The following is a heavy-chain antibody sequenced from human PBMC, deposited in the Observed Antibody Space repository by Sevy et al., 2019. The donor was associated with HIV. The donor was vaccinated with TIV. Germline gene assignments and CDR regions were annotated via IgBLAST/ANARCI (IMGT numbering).Heavy chain of an antibody. CDR1: GFTFSSYA. J-gene: IGHJ4*02. CDR2: ISYDGSNK. V-gene: IGHV3-30*04. Sequence: GGSLRLSCAASGFTFSSYAMHWVRQAPGKGLEWVAVISYDGSNKYYADFVKGRFTISRDNSKNTLYLQMNSLRAEDTAVYYCARDQAYYYDSSGYYGYWGQGTLVTVSS. D-gene: IGHD3-22*01. CDR3: ARDQAYYYDSSGYYGY.